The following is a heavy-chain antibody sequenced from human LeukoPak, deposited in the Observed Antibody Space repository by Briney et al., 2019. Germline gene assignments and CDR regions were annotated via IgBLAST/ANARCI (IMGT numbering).Heavy chain of an antibody. Sequence: GASVKVSCKASGYTFTSYYMHWVRQAPGQGLEWMGIINPSGGSTSYAQKFQGRVTITADESTSTAYMELSSLRSEDTAVYYCARDRGIVGATTIDYWGQGTLVTVSS. V-gene: IGHV1-46*01. D-gene: IGHD1-26*01. CDR3: ARDRGIVGATTIDY. CDR1: GYTFTSYY. CDR2: INPSGGST. J-gene: IGHJ4*02.